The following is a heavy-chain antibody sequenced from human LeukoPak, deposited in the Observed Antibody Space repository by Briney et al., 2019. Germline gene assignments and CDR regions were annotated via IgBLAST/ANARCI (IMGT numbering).Heavy chain of an antibody. D-gene: IGHD3-16*02. V-gene: IGHV4-34*01. CDR2: INHRGST. Sequence: PSETLSLTCAVYGGSFSGYYWNWIRQPPGKGLEWTGEINHRGSTNSNPSLKSRVSISVDTSKNQFSLKLSSVTAADTAVYYCARGRTTYDYVWGSYRPPDYWGQGTLVTVSS. CDR3: ARGRTTYDYVWGSYRPPDY. J-gene: IGHJ4*02. CDR1: GGSFSGYY.